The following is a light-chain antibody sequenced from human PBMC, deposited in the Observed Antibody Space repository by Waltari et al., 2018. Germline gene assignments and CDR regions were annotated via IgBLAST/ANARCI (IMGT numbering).Light chain of an antibody. Sequence: DIVLTQSPGTLSLSPGDRAPLSCRASQSVTSIAFTWYQQRPGQAPRLLIYGTSSRATYIPDRFSGSGSGTDFTLTISRLEPEDFAVYFCQHYDGSVVTFGGGTRVEI. V-gene: IGKV3-20*01. CDR3: QHYDGSVVT. J-gene: IGKJ4*01. CDR2: GTS. CDR1: QSVTSIA.